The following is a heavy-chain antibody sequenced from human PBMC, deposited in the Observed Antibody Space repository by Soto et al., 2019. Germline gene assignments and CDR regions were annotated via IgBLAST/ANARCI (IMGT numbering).Heavy chain of an antibody. CDR1: GFIFSSYG. Sequence: QVQLVESGGGVVQPGRSLRLSCAASGFIFSSYGMHWFRQAPGKGLEWVAVISYDGSNKYYADTVKGRFTISRDNSKNTLYLQMNSLRAEDTAVYYCAKGSTAMTYFDYWGQGTLVTVSS. J-gene: IGHJ4*02. D-gene: IGHD5-18*01. CDR2: ISYDGSNK. CDR3: AKGSTAMTYFDY. V-gene: IGHV3-30*18.